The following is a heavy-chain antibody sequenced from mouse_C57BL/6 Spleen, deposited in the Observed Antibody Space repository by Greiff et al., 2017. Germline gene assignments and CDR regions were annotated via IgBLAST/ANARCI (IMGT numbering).Heavy chain of an antibody. CDR3: ARGKIYYDYDGFAY. CDR1: GYTFTDYY. V-gene: IGHV1-84*01. CDR2: IYPGSGNT. Sequence: LMESGPELVKPGASVKISCKASGYTFTDYYINWVKQRPGQGLEWIGWIYPGSGNTKYNEKFKGKATLTVDTSSSTAYMQLSSLTSEDSAVYFCARGKIYYDYDGFAYWGQGTLVTVSA. J-gene: IGHJ3*01. D-gene: IGHD2-4*01.